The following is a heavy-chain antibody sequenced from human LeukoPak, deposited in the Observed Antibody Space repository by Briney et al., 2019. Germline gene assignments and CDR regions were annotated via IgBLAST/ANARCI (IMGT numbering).Heavy chain of an antibody. D-gene: IGHD3-16*02. CDR3: VRATHPYDHFWGSYLVGYYFDS. CDR2: IKQDGSEK. Sequence: GGSLRLSCAASGFTFSTYSMSWVRQAPGKGLEGVANIKQDGSEKDYLDSVKVPFPVARDNAKDSLYLQMNSLRVEDTAVYYCVRATHPYDHFWGSYLVGYYFDSWGQGALVTVSS. J-gene: IGHJ4*02. CDR1: GFTFSTYS. V-gene: IGHV3-7*01.